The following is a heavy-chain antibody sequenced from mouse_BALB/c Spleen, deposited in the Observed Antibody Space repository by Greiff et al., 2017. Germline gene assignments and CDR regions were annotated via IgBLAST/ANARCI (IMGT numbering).Heavy chain of an antibody. CDR2: ISSGSSTI. J-gene: IGHJ4*01. CDR1: GFTFSSFG. V-gene: IGHV5-17*02. Sequence: EVKLQESGGGLVQPGGSRKLSCAASGFTFSSFGMHWVRQAPEKGLEWVAYISSGSSTIYYADTVKGRFTISRDNPKNTLFLQMTSLRSEDTAMYYCARSDAMDYWGQGTSVTVSS. CDR3: ARSDAMDY.